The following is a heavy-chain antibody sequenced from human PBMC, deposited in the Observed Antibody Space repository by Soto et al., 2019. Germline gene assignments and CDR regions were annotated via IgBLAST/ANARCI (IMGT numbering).Heavy chain of an antibody. V-gene: IGHV4-39*01. CDR1: GGSIISNIYY. Sequence: SSETLSLTCSVSGGSIISNIYYWGWIRQPPGKGLEWIGNIRYSGSTYYDSSLKSRVTISIDTSKNQFSLKLTSVTATDTAVYYCASQHYYDSSGYYVVYWGQGTLVTVS. CDR2: IRYSGST. CDR3: ASQHYYDSSGYYVVY. D-gene: IGHD3-22*01. J-gene: IGHJ4*02.